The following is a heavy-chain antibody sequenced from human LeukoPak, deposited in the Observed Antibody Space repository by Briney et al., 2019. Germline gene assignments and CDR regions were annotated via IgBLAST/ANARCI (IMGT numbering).Heavy chain of an antibody. CDR1: GFTFSSYG. D-gene: IGHD2-21*02. J-gene: IGHJ5*02. CDR2: IRCDGNNK. Sequence: PGGSLRLSCAASGFTFSSYGIHWVRQAPGKGLEWVTFIRCDGNNKYYADSVKGRFTISRDNSKNTVYLQMNSLRAEDTAVYYCAKERTRVTGGWTWGQGTLVTVSS. CDR3: AKERTRVTGGWT. V-gene: IGHV3-30*02.